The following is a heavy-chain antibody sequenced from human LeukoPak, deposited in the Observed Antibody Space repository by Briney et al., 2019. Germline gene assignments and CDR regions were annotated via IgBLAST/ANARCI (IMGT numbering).Heavy chain of an antibody. CDR3: ASTYRSSSGASFDY. CDR1: GGTSSNYI. D-gene: IGHD6-6*01. V-gene: IGHV1-69*02. J-gene: IGHJ4*02. CDR2: IIPILGMA. Sequence: SVKVSCKASGGTSSNYIFSWVRQAPGQGLDWMGRIIPILGMANYAQKFQGRVTITADKSTSTAYMELSSLRSEDTAIYYCASTYRSSSGASFDYWGQGTLVTVSS.